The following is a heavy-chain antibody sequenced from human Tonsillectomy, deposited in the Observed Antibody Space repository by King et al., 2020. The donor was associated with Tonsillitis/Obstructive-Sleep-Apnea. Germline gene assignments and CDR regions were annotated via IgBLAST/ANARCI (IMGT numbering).Heavy chain of an antibody. Sequence: VQLVESGGGLVRPGGSLRLSCAASGFIFTDAWMSWVRQAPGKGLEWVGRIKTKIDTGTADYAAPVKGRFTISRDDSKNTMYLQMNSLKTEDQGMYYCPTEILCSGTSCSGRAFDIWGQGTLVTVSS. V-gene: IGHV3-15*01. CDR2: IKTKIDTGTA. J-gene: IGHJ3*02. CDR1: GFIFTDAW. CDR3: PTEILCSGTSCSGRAFDI. D-gene: IGHD2-2*01.